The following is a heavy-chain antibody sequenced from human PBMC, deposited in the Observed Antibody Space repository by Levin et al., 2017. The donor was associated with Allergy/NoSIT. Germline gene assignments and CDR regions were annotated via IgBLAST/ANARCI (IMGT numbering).Heavy chain of an antibody. CDR3: AKLTNY. J-gene: IGHJ4*02. D-gene: IGHD2-2*01. Sequence: GESLKISCAASGFTFSSSSMSWVRQAPGKGLEWVSVIVGSGDTTYYADSVKGRFTISRDNSKNTLYLQMNSLRADDTAVYYCAKLTNYWGQGTLVTVSS. CDR2: IVGSGDTT. V-gene: IGHV3-23*01. CDR1: GFTFSSSS.